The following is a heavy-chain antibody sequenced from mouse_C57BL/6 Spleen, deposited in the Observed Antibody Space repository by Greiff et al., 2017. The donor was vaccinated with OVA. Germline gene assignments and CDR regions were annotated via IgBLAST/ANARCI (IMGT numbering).Heavy chain of an antibody. Sequence: QVQLQQPGAELVKPGASVKLSCKASGYTFTSYWMHWVKQRPGQGLEWIGMIHPNSGSTNYNEKFKSKATLTVDKSSSTAYMQLSSLTSEDSAVYYCARKDYAYAMDYWGQGTSVTVSS. CDR1: GYTFTSYW. J-gene: IGHJ4*01. D-gene: IGHD2-4*01. CDR3: ARKDYAYAMDY. V-gene: IGHV1-64*01. CDR2: IHPNSGST.